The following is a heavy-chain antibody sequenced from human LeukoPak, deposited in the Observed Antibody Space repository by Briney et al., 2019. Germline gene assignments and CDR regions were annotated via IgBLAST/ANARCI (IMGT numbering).Heavy chain of an antibody. CDR1: GGSFSGYY. J-gene: IGHJ4*02. CDR3: ARGDYDSSSPRVDH. V-gene: IGHV4-34*01. CDR2: INHSGST. D-gene: IGHD3-22*01. Sequence: SETLSLTRAVYGGSFSGYYWSWIRQPPGKGLEWIGEINHSGSTNYNPSLKSRVTISVDTSKNQFSLKLSSVTAADMAVYYCARGDYDSSSPRVDHWGQGTLVTVPS.